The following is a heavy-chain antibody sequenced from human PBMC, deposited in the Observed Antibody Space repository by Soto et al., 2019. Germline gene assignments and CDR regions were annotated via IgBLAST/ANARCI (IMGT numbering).Heavy chain of an antibody. J-gene: IGHJ4*02. CDR1: GFTFSTFA. CDR2: ISGSGGGS. D-gene: IGHD3-10*01. V-gene: IGHV3-23*01. Sequence: EVQLLESGGGLVQPGGSLRLSCVASGFTFSTFAMSWVRQAPGKGLEWLSGISGSGGGSFHADSVKGRFTISRDNSKNTLFLHTDSLRAEDTAVYYCAKTDKGRYNSGMDYWGQGTLVTVSS. CDR3: AKTDKGRYNSGMDY.